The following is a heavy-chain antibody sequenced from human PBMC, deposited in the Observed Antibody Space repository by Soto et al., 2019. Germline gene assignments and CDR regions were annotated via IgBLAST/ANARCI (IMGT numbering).Heavy chain of an antibody. D-gene: IGHD2-15*01. J-gene: IGHJ4*02. CDR2: IYYGGGT. V-gene: IGHV4-59*01. CDR3: ARDQCLGASCWFDY. CDR1: GGSISSYY. Sequence: SETLSLTCTVSGGSISSYYWSWIRQPPGKGLEWIGYIYYGGGTNYNPSLKRRVTISIDMSQNQFSLNLSSVTAADTAVYYCARDQCLGASCWFDYWGQGTQVTVSS.